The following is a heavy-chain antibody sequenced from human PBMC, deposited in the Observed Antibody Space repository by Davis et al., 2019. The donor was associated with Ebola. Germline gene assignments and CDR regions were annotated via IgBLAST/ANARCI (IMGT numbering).Heavy chain of an antibody. CDR1: GYTFTNYY. Sequence: ASVKVSCKASGYTFTNYYIHWVRQAPGQGLEWMGRISPNSGGPNYAQKFPGRVTMTRDTSISTAYMELSRLTSDDTAVYYCARGLYGWYYFDYWGQGTLVTVSS. V-gene: IGHV1-2*06. CDR3: ARGLYGWYYFDY. J-gene: IGHJ4*02. D-gene: IGHD6-19*01. CDR2: ISPNSGGP.